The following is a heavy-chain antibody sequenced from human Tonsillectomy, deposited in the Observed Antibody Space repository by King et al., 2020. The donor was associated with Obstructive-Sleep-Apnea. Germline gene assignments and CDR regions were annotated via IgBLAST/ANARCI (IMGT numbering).Heavy chain of an antibody. CDR3: ARLGYNSGLYGGWDFDY. Sequence: VQLVESGGGLVQPGGSLRLSCAASGFTFSSDSLNWVRQAPGKGLEWGSYISSGSTTIYYADSVKGRVTISRDNAKNSLFLQMNSLRAEDTAVYYCARLGYNSGLYGGWDFDYWGQGTLVTVSS. D-gene: IGHD6-19*01. CDR2: ISSGSTTI. V-gene: IGHV3-48*04. CDR1: GFTFSSDS. J-gene: IGHJ4*02.